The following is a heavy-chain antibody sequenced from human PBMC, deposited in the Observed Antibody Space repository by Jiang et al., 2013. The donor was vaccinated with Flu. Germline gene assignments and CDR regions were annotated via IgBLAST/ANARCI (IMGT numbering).Heavy chain of an antibody. V-gene: IGHV3-30-3*02. CDR1: GFTFSSYA. CDR3: AKILSSTSSPIDDY. Sequence: QLVESGGGVVQPGRSLRLSCAASGFTFSSYAMHWVRQAPGEGLEWVAVISYDGSNKYYADSVKGRFTISRDNSKNTLYLQMNSLRAEDTAVYYCAKILSSTSSPIDDYWGQGTLVTVSS. D-gene: IGHD2-2*01. J-gene: IGHJ4*02. CDR2: ISYDGSNK.